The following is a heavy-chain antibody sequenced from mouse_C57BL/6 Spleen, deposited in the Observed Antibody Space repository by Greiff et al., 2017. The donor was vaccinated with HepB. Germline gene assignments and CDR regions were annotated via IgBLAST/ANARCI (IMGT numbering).Heavy chain of an antibody. CDR3: ARQLSPYYFDY. D-gene: IGHD3-1*01. Sequence: QVQLKESGPELVKPGASVKISCKASGYAFSSSWMNWVKQRPGKGLEWIGRIYPGDGDTNYNGKFKGKATLTVDKSSSTAYMQLSSLTSEDSAVYYCARQLSPYYFDYWGQGTTLTVSS. CDR1: GYAFSSSW. V-gene: IGHV1-82*01. J-gene: IGHJ2*01. CDR2: IYPGDGDT.